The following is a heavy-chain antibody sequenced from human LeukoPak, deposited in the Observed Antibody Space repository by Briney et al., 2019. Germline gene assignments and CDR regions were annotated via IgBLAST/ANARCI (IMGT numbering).Heavy chain of an antibody. CDR2: ISGSGTST. CDR3: AKGGPYYYDSSGYYYFDS. Sequence: TGGSLRLSCAASGFTFSNYAMSWVRQGPGKGLEWVSAISGSGTSTYYADSMKGRFTISRDNFKNTLYLEVNSLRAEDTAVYYCAKGGPYYYDSSGYYYFDSWGQGTLVTVSS. V-gene: IGHV3-23*01. D-gene: IGHD3-22*01. J-gene: IGHJ4*02. CDR1: GFTFSNYA.